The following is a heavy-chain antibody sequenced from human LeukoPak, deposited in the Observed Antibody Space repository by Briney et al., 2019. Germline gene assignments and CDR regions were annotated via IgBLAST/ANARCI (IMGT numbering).Heavy chain of an antibody. CDR2: TYYRSKWYN. V-gene: IGHV6-1*01. Sequence: SQTLSLTCAISGDSVSSNSAAWNWIRQSPSRGLEWLGRTYYRSKWYNNYAVPVKSRITINPDTSKNQFSLQLNSVTPEDTAVYYCARGYDFWSGYYYYYYMDVWGKGTTVTVSS. CDR3: ARGYDFWSGYYYYYYMDV. D-gene: IGHD3-3*01. CDR1: GDSVSSNSAA. J-gene: IGHJ6*03.